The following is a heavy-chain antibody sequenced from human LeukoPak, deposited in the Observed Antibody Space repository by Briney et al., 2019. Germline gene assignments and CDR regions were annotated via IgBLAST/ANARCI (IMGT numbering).Heavy chain of an antibody. V-gene: IGHV3-7*01. CDR3: ARVRGSSWMYYFDY. D-gene: IGHD6-13*01. CDR1: GFTFSSYW. CDR2: IKQDGSEK. Sequence: QTGGSLRLSCAASGFTFSSYWMSWVRQAPGKGLEWVANIKQDGSEKYYVDSVKGRFTISRDNSKNTLYLQMNSLRAEDTAVYYCARVRGSSWMYYFDYWGQGSQVTVSS. J-gene: IGHJ4*02.